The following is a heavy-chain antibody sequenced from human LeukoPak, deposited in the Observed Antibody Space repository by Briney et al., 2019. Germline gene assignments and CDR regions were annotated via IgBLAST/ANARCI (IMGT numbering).Heavy chain of an antibody. D-gene: IGHD2-2*01. J-gene: IGHJ4*02. CDR2: VYYSGTT. CDR1: GGSISSYY. Sequence: PSETLSLTCTVSGGSISSYYWSWIRQPPGKGLEWIGYVYYSGTTNYNPSLKSRVTISVDKSKNQFSLKLSSVTAADTAVYYCARGSSSTSWDYWGQGTLVTVSS. CDR3: ARGSSSTSWDY. V-gene: IGHV4-59*12.